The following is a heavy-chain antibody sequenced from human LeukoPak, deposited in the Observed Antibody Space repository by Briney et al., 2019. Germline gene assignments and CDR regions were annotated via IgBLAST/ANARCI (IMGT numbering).Heavy chain of an antibody. Sequence: GASVNVSCKASGYTFTSYGINWVRQAPGQGLEWMGWISAYNCNTNYAQKLQGRVTMTTDTSTSTAYMELRSLRSDDTAVYYCARGNYYGSGTYYKKTVDYWGXGNLVTVSS. V-gene: IGHV1-18*01. J-gene: IGHJ4*02. CDR3: ARGNYYGSGTYYKKTVDY. D-gene: IGHD3-10*01. CDR2: ISAYNCNT. CDR1: GYTFTSYG.